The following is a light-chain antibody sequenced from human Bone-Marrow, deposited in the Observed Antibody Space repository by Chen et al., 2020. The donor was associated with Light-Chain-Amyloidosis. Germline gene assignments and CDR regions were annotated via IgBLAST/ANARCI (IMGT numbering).Light chain of an antibody. Sequence: SYELTQPPSVSVPPGQTASITCSGDKLGDRYTYWYQLKSGQSPVLVIYEDKKRPSGIPERFSGSNSGNTATLAISGTQPMDEADYYCQAWDSSTVIFGGGTKLTVL. V-gene: IGLV3-1*01. CDR1: KLGDRY. J-gene: IGLJ2*01. CDR2: EDK. CDR3: QAWDSSTVI.